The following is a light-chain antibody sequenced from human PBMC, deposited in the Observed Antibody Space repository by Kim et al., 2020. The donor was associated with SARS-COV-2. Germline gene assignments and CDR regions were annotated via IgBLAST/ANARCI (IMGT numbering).Light chain of an antibody. Sequence: PGQRVTISCTGSSSNIGALYAVHWYQHLPGTAPKLLIYRDSYRPSGVPDRFSGSKSGTSASLAITGLQPEDEADYYCCSFAGSYTVFGGGTQLTVL. CDR2: RDS. CDR3: CSFAGSYTV. V-gene: IGLV1-40*01. CDR1: SSNIGALYA. J-gene: IGLJ2*01.